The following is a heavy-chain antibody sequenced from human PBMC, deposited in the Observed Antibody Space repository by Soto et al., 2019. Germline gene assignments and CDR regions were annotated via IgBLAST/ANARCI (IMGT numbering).Heavy chain of an antibody. Sequence: PSETLSLTCTVSGGSISSYYWNWIRQPPGKGLEWIGYIYYSGSTNYNPSLKSRVTMSVDTSKNQFSLKLSSVTAADTAVYYCARSYYAIFTGYYGVNWFDSWGQGSLVTVSS. CDR3: ARSYYAIFTGYYGVNWFDS. CDR2: IYYSGST. CDR1: GGSISSYY. J-gene: IGHJ5*01. V-gene: IGHV4-59*01. D-gene: IGHD3-9*01.